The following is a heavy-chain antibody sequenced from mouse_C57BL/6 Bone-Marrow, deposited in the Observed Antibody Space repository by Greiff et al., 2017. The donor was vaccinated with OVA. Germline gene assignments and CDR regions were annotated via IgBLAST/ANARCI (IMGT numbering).Heavy chain of an antibody. J-gene: IGHJ2*01. CDR1: GYSFTGYY. Sequence: VQLQQSGPELVKPGASVKISCKASGYSFTGYYMHWVKQSSEKSLEWIGEINPSTGGTSYNQKFKGKATLTADKSSSTAYMQLNSLTSEDSAVYFCARYPYWGQGTTLTVSS. CDR3: ARYPY. V-gene: IGHV1-42*01. CDR2: INPSTGGT.